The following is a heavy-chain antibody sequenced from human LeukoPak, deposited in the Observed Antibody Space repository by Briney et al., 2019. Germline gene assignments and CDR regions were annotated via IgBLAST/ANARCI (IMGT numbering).Heavy chain of an antibody. CDR3: ASSGITPG. J-gene: IGHJ4*02. CDR2: ISGDGGST. CDR1: GFTFDDYA. V-gene: IGHV3-43*02. D-gene: IGHD3-10*01. Sequence: GGSLRLTCAASGFTFDDYAMHWVRQAPGKGLEWVSLISGDGGSTYYADSVKGRFTISRDNSKNSLYLQMNSLRTEDTALYYCASSGITPGWGQGTLVTVSS.